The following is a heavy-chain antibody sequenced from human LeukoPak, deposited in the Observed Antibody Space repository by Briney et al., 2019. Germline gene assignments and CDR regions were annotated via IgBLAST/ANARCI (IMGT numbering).Heavy chain of an antibody. CDR2: IKQDESEK. CDR1: GFTFSSYW. CDR3: ARDVPFGESCDY. V-gene: IGHV3-7*04. Sequence: GGSLRLSCAASGFTFSSYWMSWVRQAPGKGLECVANIKQDESEKYYVHSVEGRFTISRDNAKNSLYLQMNSLRAEDTGVYYCARDVPFGESCDYWGQGTLVSVSS. J-gene: IGHJ4*02. D-gene: IGHD3-10*01.